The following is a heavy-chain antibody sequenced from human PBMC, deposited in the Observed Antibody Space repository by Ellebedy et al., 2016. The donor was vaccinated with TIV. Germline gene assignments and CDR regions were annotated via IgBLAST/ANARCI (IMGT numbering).Heavy chain of an antibody. CDR2: GYT. V-gene: IGHV3-53*04. J-gene: IGHJ4*02. Sequence: GESLKISCTASRFIVSTNHMSWVRQAPGKGLEWVGGYTNYADSVKGRFTLSTHNSRNTLYLQMTNLRTEDTAVYYCAKGSFPFGDKSERIYSFQYWGQGTLVTVSS. D-gene: IGHD3-10*01. CDR1: RFIVSTNH. CDR3: AKGSFPFGDKSERIYSFQY.